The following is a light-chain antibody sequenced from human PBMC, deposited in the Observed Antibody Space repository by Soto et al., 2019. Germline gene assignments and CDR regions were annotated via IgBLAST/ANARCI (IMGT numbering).Light chain of an antibody. Sequence: ALTQPPSASGSPGQSVTISCTGTSSDVGGYNYVSWYQQHPGKAPKVIIYEVSKRPSGAPDRFSGSKPGSTASLTVSGLQAEDEGDYYCSSYAVTNIFVFGTGTKVTVL. CDR1: SSDVGGYNY. V-gene: IGLV2-8*01. J-gene: IGLJ1*01. CDR3: SSYAVTNIFV. CDR2: EVS.